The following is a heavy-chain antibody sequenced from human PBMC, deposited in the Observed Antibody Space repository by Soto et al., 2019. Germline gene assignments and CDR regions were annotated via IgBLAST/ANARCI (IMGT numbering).Heavy chain of an antibody. CDR3: ARATIVLVPAAMVSHWFDP. J-gene: IGHJ5*02. CDR1: GGSISSGDYY. V-gene: IGHV4-30-4*01. Sequence: QVQLQELGPGLVKPSQTLSLTCTVSGGSISSGDYYWSWIRQPPGKGLEWIGYIYYSGSTYYNPSLKSQVTISVDTSKNQFSLKLSSVTAADTAVYYCARATIVLVPAAMVSHWFDPWGQGTLVTVSS. D-gene: IGHD2-2*01. CDR2: IYYSGST.